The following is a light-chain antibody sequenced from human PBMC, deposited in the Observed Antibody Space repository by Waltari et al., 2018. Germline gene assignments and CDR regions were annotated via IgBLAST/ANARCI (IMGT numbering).Light chain of an antibody. CDR3: QQRANWPLT. J-gene: IGKJ4*01. CDR2: ETS. Sequence: EIVLTQSPGPLSLSPGETATLSCRASQNVGRYLAWYQQKPGQAPSLLIHETSHRAAGIPARFSGSGSGTDFTLIISSLEPEDFAVFYCQQRANWPLTFGGGTKVEIK. V-gene: IGKV3-11*01. CDR1: QNVGRY.